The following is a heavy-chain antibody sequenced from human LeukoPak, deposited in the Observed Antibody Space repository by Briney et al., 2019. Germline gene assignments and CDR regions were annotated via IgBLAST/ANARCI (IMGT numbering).Heavy chain of an antibody. V-gene: IGHV4-31*03. D-gene: IGHD2-15*01. CDR3: ATAGYCSGGLCYSGFFDY. CDR2: IHYSGGP. J-gene: IGHJ4*02. CDR1: GGSINSNNYY. Sequence: PSETLSLTCIVSGGSINSNNYYWSWIRQHPGKGLEWIGYIHYSGGPSYNPSLKSRVTISLDTSKNQFSLSLSSMTAADTAVYYCATAGYCSGGLCYSGFFDYWGQGTLVTVSS.